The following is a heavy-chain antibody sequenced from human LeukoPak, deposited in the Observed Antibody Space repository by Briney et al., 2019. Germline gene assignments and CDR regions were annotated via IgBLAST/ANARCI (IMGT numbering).Heavy chain of an antibody. J-gene: IGHJ6*02. V-gene: IGHV4-59*12. Sequence: SETLSLTCTVSGGSISSYYWSWIRQPPGKGLEWIGYIYYSGSTNYNPSLKSRVTISVDTSKNQFSLKLSSVTAADTAVYYCARLAADFDWLLGYYYYYGMDVWGQGTLVTVSS. CDR3: ARLAADFDWLLGYYYYYGMDV. CDR1: GGSISSYY. CDR2: IYYSGST. D-gene: IGHD3-9*01.